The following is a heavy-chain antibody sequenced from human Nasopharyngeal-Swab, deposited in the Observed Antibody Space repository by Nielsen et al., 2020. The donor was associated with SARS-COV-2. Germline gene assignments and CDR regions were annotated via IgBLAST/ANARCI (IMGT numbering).Heavy chain of an antibody. CDR3: ARAPRITIFGVVQAFDI. J-gene: IGHJ3*02. D-gene: IGHD3-3*01. CDR2: IYYSGST. V-gene: IGHV4-31*02. Sequence: WIRQPPGKGLEWIGYIYYSGSTYYNPSLKSRVTISVDTSKNQLSLKLSSVTAADTAVYYCARAPRITIFGVVQAFDIWGQGTMVTVSS.